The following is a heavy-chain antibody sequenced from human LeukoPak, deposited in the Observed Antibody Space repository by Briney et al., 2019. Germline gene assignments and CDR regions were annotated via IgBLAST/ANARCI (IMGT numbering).Heavy chain of an antibody. D-gene: IGHD3-22*01. Sequence: GASVKVSCKASGYTFTGYYMHWVRQAPGQGLEWMGWINPNSGGTNYAQKFQGRVTMTRDTSISTAYMELSRLRSDDTAVYYCARDIRGEYYYDSSGYPDYWGQGTLVTVSS. J-gene: IGHJ4*02. CDR1: GYTFTGYY. V-gene: IGHV1-2*02. CDR2: INPNSGGT. CDR3: ARDIRGEYYYDSSGYPDY.